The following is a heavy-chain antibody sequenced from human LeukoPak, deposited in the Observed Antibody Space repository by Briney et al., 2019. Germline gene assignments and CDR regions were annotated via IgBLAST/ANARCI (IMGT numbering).Heavy chain of an antibody. J-gene: IGHJ4*02. CDR3: AKGPSGSRYFDY. Sequence: PGGSLRLSCAASGFTFSSYGMHWVRQAPGKGLEWVAVISYDGSNKYYADSVKGRFTISRDNSKNTLYLQMNSLRDEDTAVYYCAKGPSGSRYFDYWGQRTLVTVSS. CDR1: GFTFSSYG. CDR2: ISYDGSNK. D-gene: IGHD1-26*01. V-gene: IGHV3-30*18.